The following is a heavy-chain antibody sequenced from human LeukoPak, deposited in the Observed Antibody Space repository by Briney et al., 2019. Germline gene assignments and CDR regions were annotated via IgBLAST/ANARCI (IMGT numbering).Heavy chain of an antibody. Sequence: GGSLRLSCAASGFTVSRNYMSWVRQAPGKGLEWVSVIYSGGSTYYADSVKGRFTISRDNSKNTLYLQMNSLRAEDTAVYYCAKGVQYYYGSGSYGPLTFDYWGQGTLVTVSS. D-gene: IGHD3-10*01. CDR1: GFTVSRNY. V-gene: IGHV3-53*05. J-gene: IGHJ4*02. CDR3: AKGVQYYYGSGSYGPLTFDY. CDR2: IYSGGST.